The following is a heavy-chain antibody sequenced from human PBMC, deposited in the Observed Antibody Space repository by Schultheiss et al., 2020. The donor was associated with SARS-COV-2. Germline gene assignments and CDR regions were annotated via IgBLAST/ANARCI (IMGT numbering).Heavy chain of an antibody. J-gene: IGHJ4*02. CDR2: ISSSGSTI. V-gene: IGHV3-48*03. CDR3: ARDEHNWNDFWWGARLDY. Sequence: GGSLRLSCAASGFTFSSYEMNWVRQAPGKGLEWVSYISSSGSTIYYADSVKGRFTISRDNAKNTLYLQMNSLRAEDTAVYYCARDEHNWNDFWWGARLDYWGRGTRVTGS. D-gene: IGHD1-20*01. CDR1: GFTFSSYE.